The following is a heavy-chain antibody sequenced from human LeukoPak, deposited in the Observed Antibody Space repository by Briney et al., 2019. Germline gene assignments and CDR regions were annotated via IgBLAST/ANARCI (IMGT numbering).Heavy chain of an antibody. D-gene: IGHD3-3*01. CDR2: INPNSGGT. CDR1: GYTFTGYY. J-gene: IGHJ6*03. V-gene: IGHV1-2*02. CDR3: ARSLFRFLEWSYRSYCYYYMDV. Sequence: ASVKVSCKASGYTFTGYYMHWVRQAPGQGLEWMGWINPNSGGTNYAQKFQGRVTMTRDTSISTAYMELSSLRSEDTAVYYCARSLFRFLEWSYRSYCYYYMDVWGKGTTVTVSS.